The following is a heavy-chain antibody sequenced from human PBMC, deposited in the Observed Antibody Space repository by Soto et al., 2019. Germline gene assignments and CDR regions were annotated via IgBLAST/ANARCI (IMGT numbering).Heavy chain of an antibody. D-gene: IGHD1-7*01. V-gene: IGHV6-1*01. J-gene: IGHJ5*02. CDR1: GDSVSSNSAA. CDR2: TYYRSKWYN. Sequence: SQTLSLTCAISGDSVSSNSAACNWIRQSPSRGLEWLGRTYYRSKWYNDYAVSVKTRITINPDTSKNQFSLQLNSVTPEDTAVYYCARGNWNYVGEGWFDPWGQGTLVTVSS. CDR3: ARGNWNYVGEGWFDP.